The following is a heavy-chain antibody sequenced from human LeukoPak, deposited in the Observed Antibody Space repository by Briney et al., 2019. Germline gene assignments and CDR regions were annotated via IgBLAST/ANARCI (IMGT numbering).Heavy chain of an antibody. V-gene: IGHV3-53*01. J-gene: IGHJ3*02. Sequence: GGSLRLSCAASGFTVSSNYMSWVRQPPGKGLEWVSEIYSDGATYYAASVKGQFSISRDNSKNTVYLHMNSLRADDTAAFYCARDLRAHGVFDIWGQGTMVTVSS. CDR2: IYSDGAT. CDR1: GFTVSSNY. CDR3: ARDLRAHGVFDI.